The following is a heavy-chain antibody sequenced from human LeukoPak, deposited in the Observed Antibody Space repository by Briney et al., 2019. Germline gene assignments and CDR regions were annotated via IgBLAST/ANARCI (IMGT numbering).Heavy chain of an antibody. V-gene: IGHV3-21*01. J-gene: IGHJ4*02. Sequence: GGSLRLSCAASGFTFRGYSMNWVRQAPGKGLEWVSSISSYNDYIYYADSVKGRFTISRDNAKNSLYLEMNSLRVEDTAVYYCARDGGYCTKGVCYLDYWGQGTLVTVSS. D-gene: IGHD2-8*01. CDR3: ARDGGYCTKGVCYLDY. CDR2: ISSYNDYI. CDR1: GFTFRGYS.